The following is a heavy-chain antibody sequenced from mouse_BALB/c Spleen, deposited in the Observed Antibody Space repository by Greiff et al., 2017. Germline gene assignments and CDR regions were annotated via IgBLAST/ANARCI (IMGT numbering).Heavy chain of an antibody. Sequence: EVMLVESGGGLVQPGGSRKLSCAASGFTFSSFGMHWVRQAPEKGLEWVAYISSGSSTIYYADTVKGRFTISRDNPKNTLFLQMTSLRSEDTAMYYCARRSGTKYYAMDYWGQGTSVTVSS. CDR3: ARRSGTKYYAMDY. CDR1: GFTFSSFG. D-gene: IGHD4-1*01. J-gene: IGHJ4*01. V-gene: IGHV5-17*02. CDR2: ISSGSSTI.